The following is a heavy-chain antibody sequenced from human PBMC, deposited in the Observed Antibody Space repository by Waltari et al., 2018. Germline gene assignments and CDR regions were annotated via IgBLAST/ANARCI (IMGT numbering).Heavy chain of an antibody. Sequence: QVQLQESGPGLVKPSETLSLTCTVSGGSLSGYYWTWIRQPPGKALEWIGYIHYSGSTNYSPSLRSRVTISVDTSKNQFSLKLSSVTAADTAVYYCARDGRHDSSVSFWFDLWGQGALVTVSS. V-gene: IGHV4-59*01. CDR3: ARDGRHDSSVSFWFDL. CDR1: GGSLSGYY. J-gene: IGHJ5*02. CDR2: IHYSGST. D-gene: IGHD3-22*01.